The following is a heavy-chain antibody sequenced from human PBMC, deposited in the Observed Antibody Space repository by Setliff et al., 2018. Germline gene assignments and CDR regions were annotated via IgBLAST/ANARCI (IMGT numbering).Heavy chain of an antibody. CDR2: ISAYNGNT. CDR3: ARGGYSYGYDHGFDI. Sequence: GASVKVSCKAFGYTFAKYGTSWVRQAPGQGLEWMGWISAYNGNTKYAQKLQGRVTMATDISTSTAYMELRSLRSDDTAVYYCARGGYSYGYDHGFDIWGQGTMVTVSS. D-gene: IGHD5-18*01. CDR1: GYTFAKYG. J-gene: IGHJ3*02. V-gene: IGHV1-18*01.